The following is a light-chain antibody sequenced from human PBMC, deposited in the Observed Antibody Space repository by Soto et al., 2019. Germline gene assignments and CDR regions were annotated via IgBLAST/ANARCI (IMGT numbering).Light chain of an antibody. CDR3: QQYGSSPYT. CDR1: QSVGGNS. CDR2: GAS. J-gene: IGKJ2*01. Sequence: EIVLTQSPGTLSLSPGDGATLSCRASQSVGGNSLAWYQQKPGQAPRLLIYGASTRATGIPDKFSGSGSGTDFTLTISRLEPEDFAVYYCQQYGSSPYTFGQGTKLEIK. V-gene: IGKV3-20*01.